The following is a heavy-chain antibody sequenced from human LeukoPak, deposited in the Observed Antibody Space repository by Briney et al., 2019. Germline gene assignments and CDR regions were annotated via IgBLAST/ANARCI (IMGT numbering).Heavy chain of an antibody. Sequence: EASVKVSCKASGGTFSSYAISWVRQAPGQGLEWMGRIIPILGIANYARKFQGRVTITADKSTSTAYMELSSLRSEDTAVYYCARASGTGRWLQSFDYWGQGTLVTVSS. V-gene: IGHV1-69*04. CDR3: ARASGTGRWLQSFDY. D-gene: IGHD5-12*01. CDR2: IIPILGIA. J-gene: IGHJ4*02. CDR1: GGTFSSYA.